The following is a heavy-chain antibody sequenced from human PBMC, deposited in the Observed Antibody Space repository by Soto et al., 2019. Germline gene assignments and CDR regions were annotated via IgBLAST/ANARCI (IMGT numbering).Heavy chain of an antibody. CDR2: ISGSGGST. D-gene: IGHD6-13*01. V-gene: IGHV3-23*01. CDR3: AKVRYSSSWYWFDP. Sequence: EVQLLESGGGLVQPGGSLRLSCAASGFTFSSYAMSWVRQAPGKGLEWVSAISGSGGSTYYADSVKGQFTSSRDNSKNTLDLQMNSRRAEDTAVYYCAKVRYSSSWYWFDPWGQGTLVTVSS. CDR1: GFTFSSYA. J-gene: IGHJ5*02.